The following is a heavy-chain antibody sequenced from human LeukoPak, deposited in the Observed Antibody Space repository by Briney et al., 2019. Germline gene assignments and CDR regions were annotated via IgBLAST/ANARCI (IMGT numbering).Heavy chain of an antibody. D-gene: IGHD6-13*01. CDR1: GFTFSSYG. CDR2: ISYDGSNK. CDR3: AKDQAAYSSSWYDGMDV. J-gene: IGHJ6*02. V-gene: IGHV3-30*18. Sequence: PGGSLRLSCAASGFTFSSYGMRWVRQAPGKGLEWVAVISYDGSNKYYADSVKGRFTISRDNSKNTLYLQMNSLRAEDTAVYYCAKDQAAYSSSWYDGMDVWGQGTTVTVSS.